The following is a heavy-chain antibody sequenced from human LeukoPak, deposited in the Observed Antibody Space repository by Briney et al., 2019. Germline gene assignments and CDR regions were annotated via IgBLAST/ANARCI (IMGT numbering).Heavy chain of an antibody. CDR3: AILSWLWSGYYYYMDV. J-gene: IGHJ6*03. CDR2: IYYSGST. D-gene: IGHD3-10*01. CDR1: GGSISSGGYY. V-gene: IGHV4-31*03. Sequence: PSETLSLTCTVSGGSISSGGYYWSWIRQHPGKGLEWIGFIYYSGSTYYNPSLKSRVTISVDTSKNQFSLKLSSVTAADTAVYYCAILSWLWSGYYYYMDVWGKGTTVTVSS.